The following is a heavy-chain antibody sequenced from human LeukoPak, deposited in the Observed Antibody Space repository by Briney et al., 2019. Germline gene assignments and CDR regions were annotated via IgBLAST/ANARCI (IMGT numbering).Heavy chain of an antibody. CDR3: ARLQRITIFGVAPLPYGMDV. V-gene: IGHV3-7*01. CDR2: IKQDGSEK. CDR1: GFTFSSYW. Sequence: GGSLRLSCAASGFTFSSYWMSWVRQAPGKGLEWVANIKQDGSEKYYVDSVKGRFTISRDNAKNSLYLQMNSLRAEDTAVYYCARLQRITIFGVAPLPYGMDVWGQGTTVTVSS. J-gene: IGHJ6*02. D-gene: IGHD3-3*01.